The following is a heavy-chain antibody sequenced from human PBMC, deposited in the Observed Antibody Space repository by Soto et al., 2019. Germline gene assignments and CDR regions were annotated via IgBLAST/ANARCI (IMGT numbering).Heavy chain of an antibody. D-gene: IGHD2-8*01. V-gene: IGHV4-30-4*01. CDR2: SHNSGST. J-gene: IGHJ6*02. CDR1: GASIRTGDYY. CDR3: AREMRYCTNDICHSYGMDV. Sequence: QVQLQEAGPGLVKPSQTLSLTCTVSGASIRTGDYYWSWIRQPPGKGLEWIGYSHNSGSTFYNPSLRGRVTISLDTSKNQFSLRLSSVTATDTAVYFCAREMRYCTNDICHSYGMDVWGQGPTVTVSS.